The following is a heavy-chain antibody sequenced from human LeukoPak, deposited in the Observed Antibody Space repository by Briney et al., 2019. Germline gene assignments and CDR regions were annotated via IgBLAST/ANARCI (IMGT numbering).Heavy chain of an antibody. CDR2: INQDGSEK. D-gene: IGHD3-16*01. V-gene: IGHV3-7*01. CDR3: ATYTHWVAGDV. J-gene: IGHJ6*02. Sequence: GGSLRLSCAASGFTFSTYWMNWVRQAPGKGLEWVASINQDGSEKYYVDSGKGRFTISRDNAENSLYLQMSSLRAEDTAVYYCATYTHWVAGDVWGQGTTVTVSS. CDR1: GFTFSTYW.